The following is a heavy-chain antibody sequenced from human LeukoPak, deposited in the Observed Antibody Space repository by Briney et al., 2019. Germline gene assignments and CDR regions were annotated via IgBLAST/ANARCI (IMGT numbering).Heavy chain of an antibody. CDR1: GFTFSNYW. CDR2: IREDGSE. V-gene: IGHV3-7*01. CDR3: ARGWESGESLFDY. J-gene: IGHJ4*02. D-gene: IGHD1-26*01. Sequence: GGSLRLSCAASGFTFSNYWMSWVRQALGKGLEWVANIREDGSEKYVDSVKDRFTTSRNNAKKSLYLQMNSLRAEDTAVYYCARGWESGESLFDYWGQGTLVTVSS.